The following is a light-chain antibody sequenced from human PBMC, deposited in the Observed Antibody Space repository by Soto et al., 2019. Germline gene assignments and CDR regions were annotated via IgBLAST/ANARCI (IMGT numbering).Light chain of an antibody. J-gene: IGKJ1*01. CDR1: QRISTY. V-gene: IGKV1-39*01. Sequence: VGDRVTITCRACQRISTYLNWYQQKPGKAPTRLIYAASSLQSGVPSRFSGGGSGTDFTLTINTLQPEDFATYFCQQCYSSPRTFGQGTKVEIK. CDR3: QQCYSSPRT. CDR2: AAS.